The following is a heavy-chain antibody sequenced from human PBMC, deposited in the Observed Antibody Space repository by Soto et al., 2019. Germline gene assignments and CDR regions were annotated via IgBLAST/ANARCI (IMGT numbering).Heavy chain of an antibody. D-gene: IGHD2-8*01. Sequence: GASVKVSCKAPGYSFTDYHIHWLRQAPGRGLEWLGRINPKSGGTSTAQKFQGWVTMTTDTSISTASMELTRLTSDDTAIYYCARGDSTDCSNGVCSFFYNHDMDVWGQGTTVTVSS. CDR1: GYSFTDYH. CDR3: ARGDSTDCSNGVCSFFYNHDMDV. J-gene: IGHJ6*02. V-gene: IGHV1-2*04. CDR2: INPKSGGT.